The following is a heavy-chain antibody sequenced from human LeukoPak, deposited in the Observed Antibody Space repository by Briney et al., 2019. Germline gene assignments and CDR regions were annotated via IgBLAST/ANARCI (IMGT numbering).Heavy chain of an antibody. CDR1: GYTFTGYY. V-gene: IGHV1-2*02. Sequence: ASVKVSCKASGYTFTGYYMHWVRQAPGQGLELMGWINPNSGGTNYAQKFQGRVTMTRDTSISTAYMELSRLRSDDTAVYYCARDHAYSYDSSGIPGSWGQGTLVTVSS. CDR2: INPNSGGT. J-gene: IGHJ5*02. CDR3: ARDHAYSYDSSGIPGS. D-gene: IGHD3-22*01.